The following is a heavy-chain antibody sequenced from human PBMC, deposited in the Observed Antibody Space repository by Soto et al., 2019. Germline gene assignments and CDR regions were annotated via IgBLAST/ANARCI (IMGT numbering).Heavy chain of an antibody. V-gene: IGHV2-70*01. D-gene: IGHD5-12*01. CDR1: GFSLTTSEMC. J-gene: IGHJ6*02. CDR3: ARMRRRSLKGVGCSGYDDCDYYYGMDV. Sequence: SGPTLVNPTQTLTLTCTFSGFSLTTSEMCVSWIRQPPGKALEWLALIDWDDDKYYSTSLKTRLTISKDTSKNQAVLRMTNMDPGETAAYYCARMRRRSLKGVGCSGYDDCDYYYGMDVWGQGTTVTVSS. CDR2: IDWDDDK.